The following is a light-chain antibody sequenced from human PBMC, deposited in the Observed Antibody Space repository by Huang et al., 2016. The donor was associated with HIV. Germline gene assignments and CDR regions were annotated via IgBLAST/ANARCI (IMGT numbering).Light chain of an antibody. Sequence: EIVLKQLPATLSLSPGERATLSCRASQSVSSYLAGYQQKPGQAPRLLIYDTSHRATDIPARFSGSGSGTDFTLTISSLEPEDFAVYYCQQRTNWPLYTFGQGTKLEIK. CDR2: DTS. J-gene: IGKJ2*01. CDR3: QQRTNWPLYT. V-gene: IGKV3-11*01. CDR1: QSVSSY.